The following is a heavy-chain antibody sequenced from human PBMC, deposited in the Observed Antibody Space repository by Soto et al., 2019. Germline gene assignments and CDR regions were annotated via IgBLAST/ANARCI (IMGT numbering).Heavy chain of an antibody. D-gene: IGHD2-15*01. CDR2: IYYSGST. J-gene: IGHJ5*02. CDR3: ASRIAATGWANWFDP. CDR1: GGSISSSSYY. V-gene: IGHV4-39*01. Sequence: SETLSLTCTVSGGSISSSSYYWGWIRQPPGKGLEWIGSIYYSGSTYYNPSLKSRVTISVDTSKNQFSLKLSSVTAADTAVYYCASRIAATGWANWFDPWGQGTLVTVSS.